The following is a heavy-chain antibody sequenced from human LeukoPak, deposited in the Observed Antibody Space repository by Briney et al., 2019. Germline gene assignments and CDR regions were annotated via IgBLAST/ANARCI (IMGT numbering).Heavy chain of an antibody. J-gene: IGHJ4*02. Sequence: SETLSLTCTVSGGSFSSYYWSWIRQPPGKGLEWIGYIYYSGSTDYNPSLKSRVTISVETSKNQFSLNLSSVTAADTAAYYCARVGVDSSGYYSLDYWGQGTLVTVSS. V-gene: IGHV4-59*01. CDR3: ARVGVDSSGYYSLDY. D-gene: IGHD3-22*01. CDR2: IYYSGST. CDR1: GGSFSSYY.